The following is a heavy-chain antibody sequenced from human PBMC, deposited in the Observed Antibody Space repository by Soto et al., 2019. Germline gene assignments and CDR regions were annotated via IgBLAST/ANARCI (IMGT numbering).Heavy chain of an antibody. CDR3: ARTYGGTYYARFDY. J-gene: IGHJ4*02. Sequence: EVRLVESGGGLVQPGGSLRLSCTASGFTVSSNYMAWVRQAPGKGLEWVSVIYSGGSTYYAVSVKRRFTISRDNSKNTLYLQMNSLGPDDTAVYYCARTYGGTYYARFDYWGQGTLVTVSS. CDR1: GFTVSSNY. CDR2: IYSGGST. D-gene: IGHD1-26*01. V-gene: IGHV3-66*01.